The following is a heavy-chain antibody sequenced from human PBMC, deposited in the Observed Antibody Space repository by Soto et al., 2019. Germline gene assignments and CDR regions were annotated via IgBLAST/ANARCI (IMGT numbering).Heavy chain of an antibody. D-gene: IGHD3-3*01. CDR1: GYTFTSYY. CDR2: INPSGGST. CDR3: ARGGFWSGTDYYYYMDV. Sequence: ASVKVSCKASGYTFTSYYMHWVRHAPGQGLEWMGIINPSGGSTSYAQKFQGRVTMTRDTSTSTVYMELSSLRSEDTAVYYCARGGFWSGTDYYYYMDVWGKGTTVTVSS. J-gene: IGHJ6*03. V-gene: IGHV1-46*01.